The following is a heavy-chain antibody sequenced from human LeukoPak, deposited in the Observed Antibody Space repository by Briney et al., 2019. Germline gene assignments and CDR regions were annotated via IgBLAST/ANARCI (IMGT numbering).Heavy chain of an antibody. CDR3: AKEGGSFLPGYYFDY. D-gene: IGHD1-26*01. J-gene: IGHJ4*02. CDR2: ISGGGGST. CDR1: GFSFSSYG. V-gene: IGHV3-23*01. Sequence: GSLRLSCAASGFSFSSYGMTWVRQAPGKGLEWVSSISGGGGSTNSADSVRGRFTISRDNSKNTLYLQMNRLRAEDTAVYYCAKEGGSFLPGYYFDYWGQGTLVAVSS.